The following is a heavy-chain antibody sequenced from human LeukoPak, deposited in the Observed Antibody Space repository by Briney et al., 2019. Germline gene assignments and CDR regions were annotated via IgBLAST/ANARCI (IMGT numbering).Heavy chain of an antibody. V-gene: IGHV3-53*01. CDR1: GFTVSNNY. Sequence: GGSLRLSCAVSGFTVSNNYMSWVRQAPGKGLEWVSVMYSGGSTYYADSVKGRFTISRDNSKDTVYLQMNSLRAEDTAVYYCARLDVVAGRAYWGLGTLVTVSS. CDR3: ARLDVVAGRAY. CDR2: MYSGGST. J-gene: IGHJ4*02. D-gene: IGHD6-19*01.